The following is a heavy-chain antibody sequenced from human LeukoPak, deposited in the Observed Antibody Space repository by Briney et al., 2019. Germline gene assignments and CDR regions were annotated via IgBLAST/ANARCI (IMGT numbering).Heavy chain of an antibody. D-gene: IGHD6-13*01. CDR1: GYSINSGYY. V-gene: IGHV4-61*01. CDR3: ARDSPAAGYFDY. CDR2: IYYSGGT. Sequence: PSETLSLTCIVSGYSINSGYYWGWIRQPPGKGLEWIGYIYYSGGTNYNPSLKSRVTISVDTSKNQFSLKLSSVTAADTAVYYCARDSPAAGYFDYWGQGTLVTVSS. J-gene: IGHJ4*02.